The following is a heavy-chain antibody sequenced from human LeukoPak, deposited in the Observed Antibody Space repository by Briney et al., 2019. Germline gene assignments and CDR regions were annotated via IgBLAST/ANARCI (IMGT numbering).Heavy chain of an antibody. D-gene: IGHD3-10*01. CDR2: IRYDGSNK. CDR3: AKGLLWFGESTRDYFDY. CDR1: GFTFSSYG. V-gene: IGHV3-30*02. Sequence: PGGSLRLSRAASGFTFSSYGMHWVRQAPGKGLEWVAFIRYDGSNKYYADSVKGRFTISRDNSKNTLYLQMNSLRAEDTAVYYCAKGLLWFGESTRDYFDYWGQGTLVTVSS. J-gene: IGHJ4*02.